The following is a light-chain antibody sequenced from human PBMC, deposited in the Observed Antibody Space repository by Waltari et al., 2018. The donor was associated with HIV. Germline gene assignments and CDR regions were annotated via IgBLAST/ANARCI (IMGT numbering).Light chain of an antibody. CDR1: SSHIGGTT. V-gene: IGLV1-44*01. CDR3: ASRDDSLNGPV. Sequence: QSVLTQQPSGSGTPGQRVTISCSGSSSHIGGTTATWYQHLPGTAPKLLIYIKRRLPSGVPDRFSGSTSGTSAALAISGLQSEDEADYYCASRDDSLNGPVFGRGTKLTVL. CDR2: IKR. J-gene: IGLJ2*01.